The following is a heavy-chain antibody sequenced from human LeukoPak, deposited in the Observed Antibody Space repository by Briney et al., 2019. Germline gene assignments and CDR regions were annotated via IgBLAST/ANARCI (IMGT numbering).Heavy chain of an antibody. CDR2: IYHSGST. V-gene: IGHV4-38-2*01. D-gene: IGHD3-22*01. J-gene: IGHJ4*02. CDR1: GGSFRGYY. Sequence: SETLSLTCAVYGGSFRGYYWGWIRQPPGKGLEWIGSIYHSGSTYYNPSLKSRVTISVDTSKNQFSLKLSSVTAADTAVYYCARDYDSSGYYYYFDYWGQGTLVTVSS. CDR3: ARDYDSSGYYYYFDY.